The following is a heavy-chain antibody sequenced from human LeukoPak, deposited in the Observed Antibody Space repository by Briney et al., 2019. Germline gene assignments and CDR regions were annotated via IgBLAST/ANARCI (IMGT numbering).Heavy chain of an antibody. V-gene: IGHV1-69*05. J-gene: IGHJ4*02. Sequence: SVKVSCKASGGTFSSYAISWVRQAPGQGLEWMGGIIPIFGTANYAQKFQGRVTITTDESTSTAYMELSSLRSEDTAVYYCASQYSSSWYYFDYWGQGTLVAVSS. CDR3: ASQYSSSWYYFDY. CDR2: IIPIFGTA. D-gene: IGHD6-13*01. CDR1: GGTFSSYA.